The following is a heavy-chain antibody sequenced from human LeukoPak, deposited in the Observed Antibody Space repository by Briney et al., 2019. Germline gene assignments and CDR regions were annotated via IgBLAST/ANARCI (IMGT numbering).Heavy chain of an antibody. CDR3: AKDRGYSSGRIDY. CDR1: GFTFSSYA. J-gene: IGHJ4*02. V-gene: IGHV3-23*01. CDR2: ISGSGGST. D-gene: IGHD6-19*01. Sequence: GGSLRLSCAASGFTFSSYAMSWVRQAPGKGLEWVSAISGSGGSTYYADSVKGRFTISRDNSKNTPYLQMNSLRAEDTAVYYCAKDRGYSSGRIDYWGQGTLVTVSS.